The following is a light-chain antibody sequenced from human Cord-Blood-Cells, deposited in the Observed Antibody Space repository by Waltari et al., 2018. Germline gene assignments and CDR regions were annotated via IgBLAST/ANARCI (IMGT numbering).Light chain of an antibody. Sequence: QSALPQPASVSGSPGQSIAISCTRTSSDVGSYNLVSWYQQHPGKAPKLMIYEGSKRPSGVSNRFSGSKSGNTASLTISGLQAEDEADYYCCSYAGSSTVVFGGGTKLTVL. V-gene: IGLV2-23*01. CDR3: CSYAGSSTVV. CDR2: EGS. CDR1: SSDVGSYNL. J-gene: IGLJ2*01.